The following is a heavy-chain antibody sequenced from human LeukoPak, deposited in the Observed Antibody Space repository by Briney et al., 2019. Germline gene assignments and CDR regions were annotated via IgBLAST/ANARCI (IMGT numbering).Heavy chain of an antibody. CDR3: ARVSYCSGGSCYSGAFDI. D-gene: IGHD2-15*01. CDR2: IYYSGST. CDR1: GGSISSYY. J-gene: IGHJ3*02. Sequence: SETLSLTCTVSGGSISSYYWSWIRQPPGKGLEWIGYIYYSGSTNYNPSLMSRVTISVDTSKNQFSLKLSSVTAADTAVYYCARVSYCSGGSCYSGAFDIWGQGTMVTVSS. V-gene: IGHV4-59*01.